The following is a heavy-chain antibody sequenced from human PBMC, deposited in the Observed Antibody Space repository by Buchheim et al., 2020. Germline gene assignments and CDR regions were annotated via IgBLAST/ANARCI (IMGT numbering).Heavy chain of an antibody. CDR1: GYTFTSYD. CDR2: MNPNSGNT. Sequence: QVQLVQSGAEVKKPGASVKVSYKASGYTFTSYDINWVRQATGQGLEWMGWMNPNSGNTGYAQKFQGRVTMTRNTSISTAYMELSSLRSEDTAVYYCARGEKSYSSGWSLRGYYYYMDVWGKGTT. V-gene: IGHV1-8*01. J-gene: IGHJ6*03. CDR3: ARGEKSYSSGWSLRGYYYYMDV. D-gene: IGHD6-19*01.